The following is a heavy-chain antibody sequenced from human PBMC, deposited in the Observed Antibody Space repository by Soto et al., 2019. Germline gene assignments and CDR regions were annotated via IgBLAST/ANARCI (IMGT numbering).Heavy chain of an antibody. Sequence: NPSETLSLTCTVSGGSMSRSGYFWSWIRQHPGKDLEWIGYIYDSGSTYYNPSLKSRVSLSVDTSKNQFSPNLTSVTAADTAMYYCARSSRSYFDYWGQGTLVTVSS. V-gene: IGHV4-31*03. CDR1: GGSMSRSGYF. CDR3: ARSSRSYFDY. CDR2: IYDSGST. J-gene: IGHJ4*02.